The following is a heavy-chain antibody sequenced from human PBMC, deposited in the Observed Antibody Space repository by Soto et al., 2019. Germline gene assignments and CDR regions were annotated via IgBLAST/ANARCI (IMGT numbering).Heavy chain of an antibody. D-gene: IGHD5-18*01. CDR3: ARVTTGYSYGWSYFDY. V-gene: IGHV1-69*13. Sequence: ASVKVSCKASGGTFXSYAISWVRQAPGQGLEWMGGIIPIFGTANYAQKFQGRVTITADESTSTAYMELSSLRSEDTAVYFCARVTTGYSYGWSYFDYWGQGTLVTVSS. J-gene: IGHJ4*02. CDR1: GGTFXSYA. CDR2: IIPIFGTA.